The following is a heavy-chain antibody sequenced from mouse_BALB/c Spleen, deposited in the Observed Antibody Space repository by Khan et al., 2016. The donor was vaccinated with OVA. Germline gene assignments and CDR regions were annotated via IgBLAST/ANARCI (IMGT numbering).Heavy chain of an antibody. Sequence: EVQLQESGPVLARPGTSVRMSCKASGYTFTDYLMHWVKQRPGQGLEWIGSIYPDNSDTNYNQKFKNKATMTLVTSASTAYMDFSSLTNEDSAVFYCTRAGYGACAFWGQGTLVTVSS. CDR2: IYPDNSDT. CDR1: GYTFTDYL. J-gene: IGHJ3*01. D-gene: IGHD1-1*01. V-gene: IGHV1-5*01. CDR3: TRAGYGACAF.